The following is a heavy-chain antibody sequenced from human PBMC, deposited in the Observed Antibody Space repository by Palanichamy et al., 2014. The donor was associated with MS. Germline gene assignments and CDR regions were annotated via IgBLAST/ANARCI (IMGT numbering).Heavy chain of an antibody. CDR3: ARAGAGCSNGVCLLT. Sequence: EVQLVESGEGLVQPGGSRRDPPVQPLDSPSVATGCTGSAKFQGRGLVWVSHINSDGSSTSYADSVKGRFTISRDNAKNTVYLQMNSLRAEDTAVYYCARAGAGCSNGVCLLTCGQGTLVTVSS. D-gene: IGHD2-8*01. J-gene: IGHJ5*02. CDR2: INSDGSST. CDR1: DSPSVATG. V-gene: IGHV3-74*01.